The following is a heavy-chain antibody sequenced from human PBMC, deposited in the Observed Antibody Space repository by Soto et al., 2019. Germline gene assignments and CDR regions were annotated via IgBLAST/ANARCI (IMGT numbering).Heavy chain of an antibody. CDR1: GGSFSGYY. D-gene: IGHD3-10*01. J-gene: IGHJ6*03. V-gene: IGHV4-34*01. CDR2: INHSGST. CDR3: ASAPPRGHYYYYYMDV. Sequence: PSETLSLTCAVYGGSFSGYYWSWIRQPPGKGLEWIGEINHSGSTNYNPPLKSRVTISVDTSKNQFSLKLSSVTAADTAVYYRASAPPRGHYYYYYMDVWGKGTTVTVSS.